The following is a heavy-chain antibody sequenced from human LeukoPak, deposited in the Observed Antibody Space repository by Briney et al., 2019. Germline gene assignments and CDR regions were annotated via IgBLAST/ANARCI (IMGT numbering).Heavy chain of an antibody. V-gene: IGHV3-74*01. CDR2: IHSDGSST. J-gene: IGHJ4*02. Sequence: GGSLRLSCAASGFTFDDYGMSWVRQAPGKGLVWVSRIHSDGSSTYYADSVKGRFTISRDNAKNTLYLQMNSLRAEDTAVYYCARDHAGGTDYWGQGTLVTVSS. D-gene: IGHD1-26*01. CDR1: GFTFDDYG. CDR3: ARDHAGGTDY.